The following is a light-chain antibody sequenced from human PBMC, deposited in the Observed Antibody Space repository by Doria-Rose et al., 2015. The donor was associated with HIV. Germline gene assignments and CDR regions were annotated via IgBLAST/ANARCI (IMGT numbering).Light chain of an antibody. V-gene: IGKV3-20*01. J-gene: IGKJ1*01. CDR3: HQYGTSWT. Sequence: QSPGTLSLSPGERATLSCRASQSFSSTYLAWYQQKPGQAPSLLIYDGSTRATGIPNRFSASGSGTDFTLTINRLEPEDFALYYCHQYGTSWTFGQGTKVEI. CDR1: QSFSSTY. CDR2: DGS.